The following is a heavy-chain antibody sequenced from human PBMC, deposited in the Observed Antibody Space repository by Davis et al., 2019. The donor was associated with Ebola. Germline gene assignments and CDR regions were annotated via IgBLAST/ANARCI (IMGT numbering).Heavy chain of an antibody. J-gene: IGHJ4*02. CDR1: GFTFSSYS. V-gene: IGHV3-21*01. CDR2: ISSSSSYI. Sequence: GGSLRLSCAASGFTFSSYSMNWVRQAPGKGLEWVSSISSSSSYIYYADSVKGRFTISRDNAKNSLYLQMNSLRAEDTAVYYCARDSYYYGSGSYYVYFDYWGQGTLVTVSS. D-gene: IGHD3-10*01. CDR3: ARDSYYYGSGSYYVYFDY.